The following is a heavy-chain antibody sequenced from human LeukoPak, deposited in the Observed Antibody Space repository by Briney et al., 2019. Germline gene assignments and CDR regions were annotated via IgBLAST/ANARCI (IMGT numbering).Heavy chain of an antibody. J-gene: IGHJ4*02. Sequence: ASVKVCCKASGYTFTGYVMHWVRQAPGQGLEWMGWINPNSGGTNYAQKFQGRVTMTRDTSITTAYMELSSLRSDDTAVYYCARFLGYCSAGSCYFDYWGQGTLVTVSS. V-gene: IGHV1-2*02. CDR1: GYTFTGYV. CDR3: ARFLGYCSAGSCYFDY. CDR2: INPNSGGT. D-gene: IGHD2-15*01.